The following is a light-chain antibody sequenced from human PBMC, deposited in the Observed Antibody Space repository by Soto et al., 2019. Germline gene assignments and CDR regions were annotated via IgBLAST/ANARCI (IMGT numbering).Light chain of an antibody. CDR1: SSDVGGYNY. Sequence: QSALTQPPSASGSPGQSVTISCTGTSSDVGGYNYVSWYQQHPGKAPKLMIYEVSKRPSGVPDRFSGSKSGNTASLTVSGLQAEDDADYSCGSYAGSNIWVFGGGTKLTVL. V-gene: IGLV2-8*01. CDR2: EVS. CDR3: GSYAGSNIWV. J-gene: IGLJ3*02.